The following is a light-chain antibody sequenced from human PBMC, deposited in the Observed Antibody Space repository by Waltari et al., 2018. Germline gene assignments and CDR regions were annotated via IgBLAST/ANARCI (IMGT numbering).Light chain of an antibody. J-gene: IGLJ2*01. CDR1: NIGSRS. V-gene: IGLV3-21*04. Sequence: YVLTQPPSVSVAPGQTARITCDINNIGSRSVHWCQQRPGQAPVTVIYYDTDRPSGVPERCSGSNSGDTATLTISRVEAGDEADYYCQVWDSSRAHVIFGGGTRLTVL. CDR2: YDT. CDR3: QVWDSSRAHVI.